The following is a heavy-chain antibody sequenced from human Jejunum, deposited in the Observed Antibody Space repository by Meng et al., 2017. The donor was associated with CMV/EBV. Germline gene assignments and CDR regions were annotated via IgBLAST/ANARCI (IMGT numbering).Heavy chain of an antibody. CDR1: GFTFTAYY. Sequence: SGFTFTAYYLHWVRQAPGQGLEWMGWINPQNGDTKYAQNFQGRVTMTRDTSISTAYMELSSLKSDDTAVYYCASVWYSAYDPFDCWGQGTVVTVSS. CDR3: ASVWYSAYDPFDC. J-gene: IGHJ4*02. CDR2: INPQNGDT. V-gene: IGHV1-2*02. D-gene: IGHD5-12*01.